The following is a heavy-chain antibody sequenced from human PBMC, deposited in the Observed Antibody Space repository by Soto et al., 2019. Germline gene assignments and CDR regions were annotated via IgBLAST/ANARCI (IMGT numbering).Heavy chain of an antibody. J-gene: IGHJ2*01. V-gene: IGHV3-30*03. CDR1: GFTFNIYG. CDR2: ISYDGINK. Sequence: QVQLVESGGGVVQPGRSLGLSCAASGFTFNIYGMHWVRQAPGKGLEWVAAISYDGINKYYADSVKGRFTISRDNSKTXLYVQMNSLRAEDTAVYYCARSPQPTRGIHWYFDLWGRGILVSVSS. D-gene: IGHD2-2*01. CDR3: ARSPQPTRGIHWYFDL.